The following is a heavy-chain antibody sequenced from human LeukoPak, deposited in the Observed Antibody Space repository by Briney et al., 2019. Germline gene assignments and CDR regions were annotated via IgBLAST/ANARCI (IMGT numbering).Heavy chain of an antibody. V-gene: IGHV3-30-3*01. CDR2: ISYDGSNK. CDR3: ARGGLGAFDI. J-gene: IGHJ3*02. Sequence: GRSLRLSCAASGFTFSSYAMHWVRQAPGKGLEWVAVISYDGSNKYYADSVKGRFTIARDNSKNTVYLQMNSLRAEDTAVYYCARGGLGAFDIWGQGTMVTVSS. CDR1: GFTFSSYA.